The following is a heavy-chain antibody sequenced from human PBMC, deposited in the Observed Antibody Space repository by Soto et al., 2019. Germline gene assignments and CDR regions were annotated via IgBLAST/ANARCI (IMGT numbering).Heavy chain of an antibody. CDR1: GYTFTSYG. CDR2: ISAYNGNT. J-gene: IGHJ4*02. D-gene: IGHD3-10*01. Sequence: ASVKVSCKASGYTFTSYGISWVRRAPGQGLEWMGWISAYNGNTNYAQKLQGRVTMTTDTSTSTAYMELRSLRSDDTAVYYCARDREFADGNSFDYWGQGTLVTVSS. CDR3: ARDREFADGNSFDY. V-gene: IGHV1-18*01.